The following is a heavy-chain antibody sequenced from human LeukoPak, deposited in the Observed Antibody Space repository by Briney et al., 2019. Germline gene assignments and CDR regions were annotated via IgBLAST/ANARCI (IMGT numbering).Heavy chain of an antibody. V-gene: IGHV1-2*02. D-gene: IGHD2-15*01. CDR2: INPNSGGT. CDR3: ATIVDVGYMDV. CDR1: GYTFTSYG. Sequence: GASVKVSCKASGYTFTSYGISWVRQAPGQGLEWMGWINPNSGGTNYAQKFQGRVTMTRDTSISTAYMELSRLRSDDTAVYYCATIVDVGYMDVWGKGTTVTISS. J-gene: IGHJ6*03.